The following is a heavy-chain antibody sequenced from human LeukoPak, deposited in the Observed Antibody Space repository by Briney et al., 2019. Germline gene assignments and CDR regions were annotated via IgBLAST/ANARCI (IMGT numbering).Heavy chain of an antibody. CDR2: ISSTSGTI. Sequence: GGSLRLSCSASGYTFSGYSMNWVRQAPGKGLEWVSYISSTSGTIEYADSVKGRFTISRDNSKNTLYLQMNSLRAEDTAVYYCAKDRYSGSSSFDYWGQGTLVTVSS. J-gene: IGHJ4*02. CDR3: AKDRYSGSSSFDY. CDR1: GYTFSGYS. D-gene: IGHD1-26*01. V-gene: IGHV3-48*01.